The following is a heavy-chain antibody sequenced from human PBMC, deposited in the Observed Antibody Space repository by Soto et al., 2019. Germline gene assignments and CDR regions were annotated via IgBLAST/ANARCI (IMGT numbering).Heavy chain of an antibody. D-gene: IGHD2-21*01. CDR2: ISSNGGST. CDR1: GFTFSSYA. CDR3: ARYCGGDCYHSDAFDI. Sequence: VQLVESGGGLVQPGGSLRLSCAASGFTFSSYAMHWVRQAPGKGLEYVSAISSNGGSTYYANSVKGRFTISRDNSKNTLYLQMGSLRAEDMAVYYCARYCGGDCYHSDAFDIWGQGTMVTVSS. V-gene: IGHV3-64*01. J-gene: IGHJ3*02.